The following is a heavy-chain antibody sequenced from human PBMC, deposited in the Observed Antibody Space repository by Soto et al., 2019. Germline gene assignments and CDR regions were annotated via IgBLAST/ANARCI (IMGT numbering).Heavy chain of an antibody. CDR1: GGSISSGDYY. CDR3: ARARRYTSSWYWFDP. D-gene: IGHD6-13*01. CDR2: IYYGGST. J-gene: IGHJ5*02. Sequence: QVQLQESGPGLVKPSQTLSLTCTVSGGSISSGDYYWSWIRQHPGKGLERIGYIYYGGSTNYNPSLNSRVTMSVDTTKNQFSLKLTYVTAADTAVYYCARARRYTSSWYWFDPWGQGTLVTVSS. V-gene: IGHV4-31*03.